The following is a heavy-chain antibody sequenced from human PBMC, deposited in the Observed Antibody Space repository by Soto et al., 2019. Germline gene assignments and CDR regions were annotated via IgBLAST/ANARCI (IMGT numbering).Heavy chain of an antibody. D-gene: IGHD3-22*01. Sequence: HPGGSLRLSCAASGFTFSSYAMSWVRQAPGKGLEWVSAISGSGGSTYYADSVKGRFTISRDNSKNTLYLQMNSLRAEDTAVYYCAKDRRYTHPYDSKRTHGMDVWGQGTTVTVSS. CDR2: ISGSGGST. J-gene: IGHJ6*02. V-gene: IGHV3-23*01. CDR3: AKDRRYTHPYDSKRTHGMDV. CDR1: GFTFSSYA.